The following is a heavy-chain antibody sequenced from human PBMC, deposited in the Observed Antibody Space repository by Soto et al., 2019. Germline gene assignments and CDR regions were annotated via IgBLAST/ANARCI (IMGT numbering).Heavy chain of an antibody. CDR3: ARDAIRGSAAMKTY. CDR2: INHSGST. V-gene: IGHV4-34*01. CDR1: GGSFSGYY. J-gene: IGHJ4*02. Sequence: SETLSLTCAVYGGSFSGYYWSWIRQPPGKGLELIGEINHSGSTNYNPSLKSRVTISVDTSKNQFSLKLSSVTAADTAVYYCARDAIRGSAAMKTYWGLGTLVTVSS.